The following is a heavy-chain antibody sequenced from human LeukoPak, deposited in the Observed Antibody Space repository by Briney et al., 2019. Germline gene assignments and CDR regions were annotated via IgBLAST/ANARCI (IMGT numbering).Heavy chain of an antibody. J-gene: IGHJ3*02. CDR3: ARGPPTYYYDSSDPGAFDI. Sequence: GGSLRLSCAASGFTFSSYGMHWVRQAPGKGLEWVANIKQDGSEKYYVDSVKGRFTISRDNAKNSLYLQMNSLRAEDMAVYYCARGPPTYYYDSSDPGAFDIWGQGTMVTVSS. V-gene: IGHV3-7*04. CDR2: IKQDGSEK. D-gene: IGHD3-22*01. CDR1: GFTFSSYG.